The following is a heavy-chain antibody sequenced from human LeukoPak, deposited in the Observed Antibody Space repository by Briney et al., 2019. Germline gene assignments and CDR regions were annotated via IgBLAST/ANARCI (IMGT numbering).Heavy chain of an antibody. CDR2: IHPGDSDT. Sequence: GGSLKISCEGSGYSFSNYWIGWVRQMPGKGLESMGIIHPGDSDTRYSPSFQGQVTISADKSINTAYLQWSSLKASDTAMYYCARHRVLPSGRWYDYWGQGTLVTVSS. D-gene: IGHD2-2*01. CDR3: ARHRVLPSGRWYDY. CDR1: GYSFSNYW. J-gene: IGHJ4*02. V-gene: IGHV5-51*01.